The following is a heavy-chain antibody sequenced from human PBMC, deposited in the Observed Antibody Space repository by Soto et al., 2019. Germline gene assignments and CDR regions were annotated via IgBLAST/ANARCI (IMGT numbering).Heavy chain of an antibody. CDR2: ISYDGSNK. CDR3: ARGIQLWLPLEYYFDY. J-gene: IGHJ4*02. Sequence: QVQLVESGGGVVQPGRSLRLSCAASGFTFSSYAMHWVCQAPGKGLEWVAVISYDGSNKYYADSVKGRFTISRDNSKNTLYLQMNSLRAEDTAVYYCARGIQLWLPLEYYFDYWGQGTLVTVSS. V-gene: IGHV3-30-3*01. D-gene: IGHD5-18*01. CDR1: GFTFSSYA.